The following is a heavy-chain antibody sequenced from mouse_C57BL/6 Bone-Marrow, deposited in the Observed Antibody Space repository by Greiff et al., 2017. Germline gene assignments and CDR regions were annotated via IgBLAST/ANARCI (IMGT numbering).Heavy chain of an antibody. V-gene: IGHV5-6*01. CDR3: ARRDYYGSPPCFAY. CDR1: GFTFSSYG. J-gene: IGHJ3*01. D-gene: IGHD1-1*01. Sequence: EVQLVESGGDLVKPGGSLKLSCAASGFTFSSYGMSWVRQTPDKRLEWVATISSGGSYTYYPDSVKGRFTISRDNAKNTLYLQMSSLKSEDTAMYYCARRDYYGSPPCFAYWGQGTLVTVSA. CDR2: ISSGGSYT.